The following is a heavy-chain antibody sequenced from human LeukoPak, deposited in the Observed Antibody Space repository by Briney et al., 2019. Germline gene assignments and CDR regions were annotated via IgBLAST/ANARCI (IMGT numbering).Heavy chain of an antibody. CDR1: GGSISSSSHY. D-gene: IGHD1-26*01. CDR3: AREIRRQPGPVGY. Sequence: SETLSLTCTVSGGSISSSSHYWGWIRQPPGKGLEWIGSIYYSGTTYYNPSLKSRVTISVDTSKNQFSLKLSSVTAADTAVYYCAREIRRQPGPVGYWGQGTLVTVSS. V-gene: IGHV4-39*07. J-gene: IGHJ4*02. CDR2: IYYSGTT.